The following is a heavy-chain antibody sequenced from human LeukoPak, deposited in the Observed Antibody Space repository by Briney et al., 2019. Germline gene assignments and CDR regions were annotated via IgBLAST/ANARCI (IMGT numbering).Heavy chain of an antibody. J-gene: IGHJ6*03. CDR2: IYISGST. CDR3: ARARRERWLQYYYYMDV. CDR1: GGSISSGSYF. V-gene: IGHV4-61*02. D-gene: IGHD5-24*01. Sequence: SETLSLTCTVSGGSISSGSYFWSWIRQPAGKGLEWIGRIYISGSTNYNPSLKSRVTISVDTSKNQFSLKLSSVTAADTAVYYCARARRERWLQYYYYMDVWGKGTTVTVSS.